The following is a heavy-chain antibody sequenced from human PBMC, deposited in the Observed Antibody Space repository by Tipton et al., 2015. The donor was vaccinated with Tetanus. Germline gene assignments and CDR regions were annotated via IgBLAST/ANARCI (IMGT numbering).Heavy chain of an antibody. V-gene: IGHV3-23*01. J-gene: IGHJ5*02. D-gene: IGHD3-10*01. CDR1: GFTFSSYA. CDR3: AKDGGTMVRGVGTDNWFDP. Sequence: GSLRLSCAASGFTFSSYAMSWVRQAPGKGLEWVSAISGSGGSTYYADSVKGRFTISRDNSKNTLYLQMNSLRAEDTAVYYCAKDGGTMVRGVGTDNWFDPWGQGTLVTVSS. CDR2: ISGSGGST.